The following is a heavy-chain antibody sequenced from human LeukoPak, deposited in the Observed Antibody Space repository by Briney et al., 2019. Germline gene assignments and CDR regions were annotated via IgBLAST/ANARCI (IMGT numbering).Heavy chain of an antibody. J-gene: IGHJ5*02. CDR1: GGSFSSYY. CDR3: ASMGAMTTVNWFDP. D-gene: IGHD4-17*01. V-gene: IGHV4-39*07. CDR2: IYYSGST. Sequence: SETLSLTCAVYGGSFSSYYWGWIRQPPGKGLEWIGSIYYSGSTYYNPSLKSRVTISVDTSKNQFSLKLSSVTAADTAVYYCASMGAMTTVNWFDPWGQGTLVTVSS.